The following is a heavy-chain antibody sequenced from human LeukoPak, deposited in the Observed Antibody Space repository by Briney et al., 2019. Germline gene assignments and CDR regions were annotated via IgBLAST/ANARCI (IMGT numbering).Heavy chain of an antibody. CDR1: GGSISSSNW. CDR2: IYHSGST. J-gene: IGHJ4*02. D-gene: IGHD6-6*01. Sequence: GTLSLTCAVSGGSISSSNWWSWVRQPPGKGLEWIGEIYHSGSTNYNPSLKSRVTISVDKSKNQFSLKLSSVTAADTAVYYCARDGRSSSSWPDYWGQGTLVTVSS. V-gene: IGHV4-4*02. CDR3: ARDGRSSSSWPDY.